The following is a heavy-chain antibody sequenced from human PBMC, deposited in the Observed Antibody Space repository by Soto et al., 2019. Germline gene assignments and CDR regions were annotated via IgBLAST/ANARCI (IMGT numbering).Heavy chain of an antibody. CDR2: IYYSGST. D-gene: IGHD2-21*01. CDR3: ARSIPVYYYYYMDV. Sequence: QLQLQESGPGLVKPSETLSLTCTVSGGSISSSSYYWGWIRQPPGKGLEWIGSIYYSGSTYYNPSLKSRVHLSVHASKNQFSRQLSALTAAEAAVYYCARSIPVYYYYYMDVWGTGNTVTVSS. V-gene: IGHV4-39*01. CDR1: GGSISSSSYY. J-gene: IGHJ6*03.